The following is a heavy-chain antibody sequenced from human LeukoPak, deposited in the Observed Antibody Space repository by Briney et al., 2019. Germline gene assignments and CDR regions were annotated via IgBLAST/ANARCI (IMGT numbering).Heavy chain of an antibody. J-gene: IGHJ4*02. CDR3: AREGPRGNSQFDY. CDR1: GFTFRNYG. CDR2: ISYDGSNK. D-gene: IGHD2/OR15-2a*01. V-gene: IGHV3-30*12. Sequence: PGGSLRLSCAASGFTFRNYGMHWVRQAPGKGLEWVAVISYDGSNKYYADSVKGRLTISRDNSKNTLYLQMNSLRAEDTAIYYCAREGPRGNSQFDYWGQGTLVTVSS.